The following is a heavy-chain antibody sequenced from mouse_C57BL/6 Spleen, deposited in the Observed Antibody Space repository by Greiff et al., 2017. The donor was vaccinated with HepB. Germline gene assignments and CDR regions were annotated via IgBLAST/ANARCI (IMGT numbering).Heavy chain of an antibody. D-gene: IGHD1-1*01. CDR3: AKGDYYGSSPSHYYAMDD. CDR1: GYTFTSYG. Sequence: QVQLQQSGAELARPGASVKLSCKASGYTFTSYGISWVKQRPGQGLEWIGEIYPRSGNTYYNEKFKGKATLTADKSSSTAYMELRSLTSEDSAVYVCAKGDYYGSSPSHYYAMDDWGQGTSVTVSS. J-gene: IGHJ4*01. V-gene: IGHV1-81*01. CDR2: IYPRSGNT.